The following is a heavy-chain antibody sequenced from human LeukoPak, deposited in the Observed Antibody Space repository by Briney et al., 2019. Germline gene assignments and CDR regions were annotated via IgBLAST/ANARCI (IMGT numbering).Heavy chain of an antibody. CDR2: ISAYNGNT. CDR1: GYTFTSYG. V-gene: IGHV1-18*01. Sequence: ASVKVSCKASGYTFTSYGISWVRQAPGQGLEWMGWISAYNGNTNYAQKLQGRVTMTTDTSTSTAYMGLRSLRSDDTAVYYCARWGNDLQQLVLYYWGQGTLVTVSS. CDR3: ARWGNDLQQLVLYY. J-gene: IGHJ4*02. D-gene: IGHD6-6*01.